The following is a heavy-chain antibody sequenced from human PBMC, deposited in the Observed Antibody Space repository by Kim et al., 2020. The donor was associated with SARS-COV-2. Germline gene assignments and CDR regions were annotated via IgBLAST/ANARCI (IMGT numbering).Heavy chain of an antibody. V-gene: IGHV3-64D*06. J-gene: IGHJ5*02. Sequence: GGSLRLSCSASGFTFSSYAMHWVRQAPGKGLEYVSAISSNGGSTYYADSVKGRFTISRDNSKNTLYLQMSSLRAEDTAVYYCVKSIAAAGTWMNWFDPWGQGTLVTVSS. CDR3: VKSIAAAGTWMNWFDP. D-gene: IGHD6-13*01. CDR1: GFTFSSYA. CDR2: ISSNGGST.